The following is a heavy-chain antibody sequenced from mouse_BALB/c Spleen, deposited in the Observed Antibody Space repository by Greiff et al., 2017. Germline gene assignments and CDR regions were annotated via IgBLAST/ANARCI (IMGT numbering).Heavy chain of an antibody. D-gene: IGHD1-1*02. Sequence: QVHVKQSGAELMKPGASVKISCKATGYTFSSYWIEWVKQRPGHGLEWIGEILPGSGSTNYNEKFKGKATFTADTSSNTAYMQLSSLTSEDSAVYYCARWWDDSSYYYAMDYWGQGTSVTVSS. V-gene: IGHV1-9*01. CDR1: GYTFSSYW. J-gene: IGHJ4*01. CDR3: ARWWDDSSYYYAMDY. CDR2: ILPGSGST.